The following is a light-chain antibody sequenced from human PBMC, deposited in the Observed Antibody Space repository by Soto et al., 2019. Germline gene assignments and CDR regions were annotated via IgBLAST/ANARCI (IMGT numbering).Light chain of an antibody. V-gene: IGLV2-8*01. CDR2: EVS. J-gene: IGLJ2*01. CDR3: SSLAGSTNLV. Sequence: QSVLTQPPSASGSPGQSVTISCTGTSSDVGGYNYVSWYQQHPGKAPKLMISEVSKRPSGVPDRFSGSKSGNTASLTVSGLQAEDEADYYCSSLAGSTNLVFGGGTKLTVL. CDR1: SSDVGGYNY.